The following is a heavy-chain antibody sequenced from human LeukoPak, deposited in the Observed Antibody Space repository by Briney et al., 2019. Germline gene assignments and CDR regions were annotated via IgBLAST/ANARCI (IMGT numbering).Heavy chain of an antibody. CDR3: AGEFFGTGSYTDF. D-gene: IGHD3-10*01. J-gene: IGHJ4*01. CDR2: IWHDGSHK. CDR1: GFSFDTYA. Sequence: GGSLRLSCAASGFSFDTYAMHWVRQAPGQGLEWVGLIWHDGSHKFYSNSLRGQFTISRDNSKNTVYLQMNNLRPDDTAVYYCAGEFFGTGSYTDFWGQGTLVTVSS. V-gene: IGHV3-33*01.